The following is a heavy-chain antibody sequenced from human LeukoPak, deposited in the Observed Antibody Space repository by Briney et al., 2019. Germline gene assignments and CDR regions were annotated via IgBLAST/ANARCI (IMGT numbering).Heavy chain of an antibody. J-gene: IGHJ4*02. Sequence: GGSLRLSCAASGFTFSSYSMNWVRQAPGKGLEWVSSISSSSSYIYYADSVKGRFTISRDNAKNSLYLQMNSLRAEDTAVYYCASDLGDYGDPRGVFFDYWGQGTLVTVSS. D-gene: IGHD4-17*01. CDR3: ASDLGDYGDPRGVFFDY. CDR2: ISSSSSYI. CDR1: GFTFSSYS. V-gene: IGHV3-21*01.